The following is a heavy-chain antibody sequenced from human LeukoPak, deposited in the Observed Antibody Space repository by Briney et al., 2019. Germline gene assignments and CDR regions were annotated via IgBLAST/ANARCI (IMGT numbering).Heavy chain of an antibody. CDR3: AKDSLHYTYYYYYIDV. D-gene: IGHD4-11*01. V-gene: IGHV3-23*01. CDR2: IFPSGGEI. J-gene: IGHJ6*03. CDR1: GFTFGTFA. Sequence: GGSLRLSCAASGFTFGTFAMIWVRQPPGKGLEWVSSIFPSGGEIHYADSVRGRFTISRDNSKSTLSLQMNSLRAEDTAIYYCAKDSLHYTYYYYYIDVWGKGTTVTVSS.